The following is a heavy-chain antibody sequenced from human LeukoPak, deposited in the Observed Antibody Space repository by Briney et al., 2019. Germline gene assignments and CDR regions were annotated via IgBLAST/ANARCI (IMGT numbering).Heavy chain of an antibody. D-gene: IGHD6-13*01. Sequence: PGTSLRLSCAASGFTFSSWAMHWVRQAPGKGLEWVAVISSDGSNKYYADSVKGRFTISRDSSKNTLFLQMNRLRAEDTALYYCARPGLGLGAADLGDDAFDLWGQGTMVTVSS. J-gene: IGHJ3*01. V-gene: IGHV3-30*04. CDR1: GFTFSSWA. CDR3: ARPGLGLGAADLGDDAFDL. CDR2: ISSDGSNK.